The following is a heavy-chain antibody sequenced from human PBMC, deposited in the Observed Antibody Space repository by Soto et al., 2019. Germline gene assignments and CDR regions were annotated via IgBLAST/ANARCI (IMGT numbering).Heavy chain of an antibody. Sequence: GGSLRLSCAASGFTFSSYDMHWVRQATGKGLEWVSAIGTAGDTYYPGSVKGRFTISRENAKNSLYLQMNSLRAEDTAVYYCARGYCTNGVCYLTYYFDYWGQGTLVTVSS. J-gene: IGHJ4*02. D-gene: IGHD2-8*01. V-gene: IGHV3-13*01. CDR1: GFTFSSYD. CDR3: ARGYCTNGVCYLTYYFDY. CDR2: IGTAGDT.